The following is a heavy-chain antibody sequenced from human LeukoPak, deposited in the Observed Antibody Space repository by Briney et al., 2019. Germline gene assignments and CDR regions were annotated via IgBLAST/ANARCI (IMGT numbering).Heavy chain of an antibody. Sequence: GGSLRLSCAASGFTFSSHYMNWVRQAPGKGLEWVSSITSSSSDIFYADSVKGRFTISRDNAKNSLYLQMNSLRAEDTAVYYCAREAAQTLYFDYWGQGTLVTVSS. J-gene: IGHJ4*02. CDR3: AREAAQTLYFDY. CDR2: ITSSSSDI. D-gene: IGHD6-25*01. V-gene: IGHV3-21*01. CDR1: GFTFSSHY.